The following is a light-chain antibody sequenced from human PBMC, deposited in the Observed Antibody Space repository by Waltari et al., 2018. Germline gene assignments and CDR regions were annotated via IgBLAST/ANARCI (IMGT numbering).Light chain of an antibody. CDR2: DVS. J-gene: IGLJ2*01. Sequence: QSALTQPDSVSGSPGQSITISCTGTSNYVGGYNYVPWYQQHPGKAPKLMIYDVSKRPSGVSKLFSGSKSGNTASLTISGLQAEDEADYYCSSYTSSSTYVFGGGTKLTVL. CDR3: SSYTSSSTYV. CDR1: SNYVGGYNY. V-gene: IGLV2-14*01.